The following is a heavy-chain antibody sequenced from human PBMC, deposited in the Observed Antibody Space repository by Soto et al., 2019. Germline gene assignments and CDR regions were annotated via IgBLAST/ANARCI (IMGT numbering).Heavy chain of an antibody. CDR2: IYHSGST. CDR3: ARVGYGYSGYDRRFDY. J-gene: IGHJ4*02. V-gene: IGHV4-4*02. D-gene: IGHD5-12*01. CDR1: GGSISSSNW. Sequence: SETLSLTCAVSGGSISSSNWWSWVRQPPGKGLEWIGEIYHSGSTNYNPSLKSRVTISVDKSKNQFSLKLSSVTAADTAVYYCARVGYGYSGYDRRFDYWGQGTLVTVSS.